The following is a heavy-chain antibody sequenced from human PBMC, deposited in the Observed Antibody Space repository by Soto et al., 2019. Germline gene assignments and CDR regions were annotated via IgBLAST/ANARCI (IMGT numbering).Heavy chain of an antibody. D-gene: IGHD3-10*01. Sequence: QMQLVQSGPEVKKPGTSVKVSCKASGFTFTSSAVQWVRQARGQRLEWIGWIVVGSGNTNYAQKFQERVTITRDMAPSTAYMELSSRRSEDTAVYYCAADPSGPYYGMDVWGQGTTVTVSS. V-gene: IGHV1-58*01. J-gene: IGHJ6*02. CDR2: IVVGSGNT. CDR3: AADPSGPYYGMDV. CDR1: GFTFTSSA.